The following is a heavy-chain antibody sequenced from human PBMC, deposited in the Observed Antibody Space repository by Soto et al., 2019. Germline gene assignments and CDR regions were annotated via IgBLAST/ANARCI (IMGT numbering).Heavy chain of an antibody. J-gene: IGHJ5*02. V-gene: IGHV1-46*01. Sequence: APVKGSCKASGYTFTSYYIHCVRQAPVQGLEWMGIINPSGGSTSYAQKFQGRVTMTRDTSTSTVDMELSILRSEDTAVYYCARDHVVVPAAIPLEDWFDPWGQGTLVTVSS. CDR3: ARDHVVVPAAIPLEDWFDP. CDR1: GYTFTSYY. CDR2: INPSGGST. D-gene: IGHD2-2*02.